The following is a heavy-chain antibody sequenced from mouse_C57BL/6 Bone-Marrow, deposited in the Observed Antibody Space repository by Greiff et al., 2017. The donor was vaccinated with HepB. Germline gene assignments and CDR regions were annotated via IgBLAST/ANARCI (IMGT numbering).Heavy chain of an antibody. CDR2: IWGGGST. J-gene: IGHJ3*01. V-gene: IGHV2-9*01. Sequence: QVQLQQSGPGLVAPSQSLSITCTVSGFSLTSYGVDWVRQPPGQGLEWLGVIWGGGSTNYNSAHMTRLSISKDNSKSQVSLKMNSLQTDDTAMYYCAKHSHYYGSSPFAYWGQGTLVTVSA. D-gene: IGHD1-1*01. CDR3: AKHSHYYGSSPFAY. CDR1: GFSLTSYG.